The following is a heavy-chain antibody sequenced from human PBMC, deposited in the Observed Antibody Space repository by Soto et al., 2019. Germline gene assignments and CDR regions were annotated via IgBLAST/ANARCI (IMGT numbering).Heavy chain of an antibody. V-gene: IGHV3-21*06. CDR1: GFTFTRYS. CDR3: ARESEDLTSNFDY. CDR2: ISSTTNYI. Sequence: GGSLRLSCAASGFTFTRYSMNWVRQAPGKGLEWVSSISSTTNYIYYGDSMKGRFTISRDNAKNSLYLEMSSQRAEDTAVYYCARESEDLTSNFDYWGQGTLVTVSS. J-gene: IGHJ4*02.